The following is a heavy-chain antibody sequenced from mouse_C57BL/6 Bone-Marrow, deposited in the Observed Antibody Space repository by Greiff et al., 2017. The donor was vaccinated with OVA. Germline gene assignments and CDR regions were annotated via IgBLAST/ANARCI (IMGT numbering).Heavy chain of an antibody. V-gene: IGHV1-36*01. J-gene: IGHJ3*01. D-gene: IGHD1-1*01. CDR2: VYPYNGGT. CDR1: GFTFTDSY. CDR3: ARGDYYGSSYVWFAY. Sequence: EVQLQQSGPVLVKPGPSVKISCKASGFTFTDSYMHWVKQSHGKSLEWIGLVYPYNGGTSYNQKFKGKATLTVDTSSSSSFMELNSLTSDASAFYYCARGDYYGSSYVWFAYWGQGTLVTVSA.